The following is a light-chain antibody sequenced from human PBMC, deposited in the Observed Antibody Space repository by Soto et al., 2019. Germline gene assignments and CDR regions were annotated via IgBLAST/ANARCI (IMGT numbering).Light chain of an antibody. Sequence: EIVMTQSPATLSVSPGERATLSCRASQRVSRNLAWYQQKPGQAPRLLIYDASTRATGIPARFSGSGSGTEFTLTISSLQSEDFALYYWQQYNNWPPYTFGQGTNLE. CDR3: QQYNNWPPYT. CDR1: QRVSRN. CDR2: DAS. J-gene: IGKJ2*01. V-gene: IGKV3-15*01.